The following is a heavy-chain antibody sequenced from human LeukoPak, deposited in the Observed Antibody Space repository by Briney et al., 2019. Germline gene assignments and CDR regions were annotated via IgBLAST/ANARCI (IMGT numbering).Heavy chain of an antibody. CDR2: IYTSGST. V-gene: IGHV4-61*02. D-gene: IGHD3-3*01. CDR3: ARGLASGYPPIPFDY. Sequence: SETLSLTCTVSGGTISSGSYYWNWIRQPAGKGLEWIGRIYTSGSTSYNPSLKSRVTISVDTSKNQFSLNLSSVTAADTAVYYCARGLASGYPPIPFDYWDQGTLVTVSS. J-gene: IGHJ4*02. CDR1: GGTISSGSYY.